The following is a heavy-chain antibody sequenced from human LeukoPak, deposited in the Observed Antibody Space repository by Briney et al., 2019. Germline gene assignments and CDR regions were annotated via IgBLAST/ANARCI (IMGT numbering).Heavy chain of an antibody. CDR1: GGSFSGYY. V-gene: IGHV4-34*01. D-gene: IGHD1-26*01. J-gene: IGHJ6*02. CDR3: ARAWEPYGMDV. CDR2: INHSGST. Sequence: SETLSLTCAVYGGSFSGYYWSWIRQPPGKGLEWIGEINHSGSTNYNPSLKSRVTISVDTSKNQFSLKLSSVTAADTAVYYCARAWEPYGMDVWGQGTTVTVSS.